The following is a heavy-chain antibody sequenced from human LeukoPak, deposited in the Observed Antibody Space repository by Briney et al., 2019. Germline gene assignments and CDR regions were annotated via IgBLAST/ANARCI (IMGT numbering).Heavy chain of an antibody. CDR2: ISGSGGST. J-gene: IGHJ4*02. D-gene: IGHD4-17*01. V-gene: IGHV3-23*01. CDR3: AKKVDGDPFYFDY. CDR1: GFTFSSYG. Sequence: GGTLRLSCAASGFTFSSYGMSWVRQAPGKGLEWVSAISGSGGSTYYADSVKGRFTISRDNSKNTLYLQMNSLRAEDTAVYYCAKKVDGDPFYFDYWGQGTLVTVSS.